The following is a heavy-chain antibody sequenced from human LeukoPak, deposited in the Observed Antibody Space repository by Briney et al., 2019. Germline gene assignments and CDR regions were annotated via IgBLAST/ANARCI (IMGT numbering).Heavy chain of an antibody. CDR1: GFTFSNYW. CDR3: ARGGPDKGDAFDI. CDR2: IKDDGTEK. Sequence: PGGSLRLSCAASGFTFSNYWMGWVRQPPGKGLQWVANIKDDGTEKYYVDSVKGRFTISRDNAKNSLYLQMNSLRAEDTAVYYCARGGPDKGDAFDIWGQGTMVTVSS. D-gene: IGHD3-9*01. J-gene: IGHJ3*02. V-gene: IGHV3-7*01.